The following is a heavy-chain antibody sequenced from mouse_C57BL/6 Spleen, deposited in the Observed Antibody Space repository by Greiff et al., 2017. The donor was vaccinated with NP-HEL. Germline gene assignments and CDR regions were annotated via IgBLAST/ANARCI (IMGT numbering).Heavy chain of an antibody. J-gene: IGHJ4*01. CDR1: GYTFTDYE. D-gene: IGHD1-1*01. CDR2: IDPETGGT. CDR3: TRGYYGSSYSAMDY. V-gene: IGHV1-15*01. Sequence: VQLQQSGAELVRPGASVTLSCKASGYTFTDYEMHWVKQTPVHGLEWIGAIDPETGGTAYNQKFRGKAILTADKSSSTAYMELRRLTSEDSAVDYCTRGYYGSSYSAMDYLGQGTSVTVSS.